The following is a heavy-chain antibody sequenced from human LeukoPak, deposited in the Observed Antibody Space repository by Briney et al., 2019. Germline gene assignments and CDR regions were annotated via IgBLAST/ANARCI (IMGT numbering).Heavy chain of an antibody. Sequence: GGSLRLSCAASGFTFSSHAIHWVRQAPGKWLEWLAVISYDGNNKYYADSVKGRFTISRDNSKNTLCLQMNSLRAEDTAVYYCARVGLLGYCSGGTCYSDYWGQGTLVTVSS. CDR2: ISYDGNNK. CDR3: ARVGLLGYCSGGTCYSDY. J-gene: IGHJ4*02. CDR1: GFTFSSHA. V-gene: IGHV3-30*04. D-gene: IGHD2-15*01.